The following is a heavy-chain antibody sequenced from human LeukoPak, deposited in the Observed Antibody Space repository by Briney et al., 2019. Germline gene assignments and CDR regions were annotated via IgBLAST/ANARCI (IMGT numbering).Heavy chain of an antibody. V-gene: IGHV4-61*01. J-gene: IGHJ4*02. CDR1: GGLISSGSYY. CDR2: IYYSGST. CDR3: ARDRSSGYDFDY. Sequence: PSETLSLTCTVSGGLISSGSYYWSWIRQPPGKGLEWIGYIYYSGSTNYNPSLKSRVTISVDTSKNQFSLKLSSVTAADTAVYYCARDRSSGYDFDYWGQGTLVTVSS. D-gene: IGHD3-22*01.